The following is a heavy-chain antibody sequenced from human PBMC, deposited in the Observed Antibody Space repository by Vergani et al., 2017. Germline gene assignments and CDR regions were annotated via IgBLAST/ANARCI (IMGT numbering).Heavy chain of an antibody. V-gene: IGHV3-21*01. CDR3: AREFKQNVDIVATISGFYYYYGMDV. CDR2: ISSSSSYI. Sequence: EVQLVESGGGLVKPGGSLRLSCAASGFTFSSYSMNWVRQAPGKGLEWVSSISSSSSYIYYADSVKGRFTISRDNAKNSLYLQMNSLRAEDTAVYYCAREFKQNVDIVATISGFYYYYGMDVWGQGTTVTVSS. D-gene: IGHD5-12*01. CDR1: GFTFSSYS. J-gene: IGHJ6*02.